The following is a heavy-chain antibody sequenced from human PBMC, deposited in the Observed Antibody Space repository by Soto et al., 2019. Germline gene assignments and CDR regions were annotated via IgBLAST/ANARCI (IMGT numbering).Heavy chain of an antibody. D-gene: IGHD6-19*01. V-gene: IGHV1-2*04. CDR2: INPNSGGT. Sequence: GASVKVSCKASGYTFTGYYMHWVRQAPGQGLEWMGWINPNSGGTNYAQKFQGWVTMTRDTSISTAYMELSRLRSDDTAVYYCARDLKDSSGWFRFYYYYGMDVWGQGTTVTVSS. CDR1: GYTFTGYY. J-gene: IGHJ6*02. CDR3: ARDLKDSSGWFRFYYYYGMDV.